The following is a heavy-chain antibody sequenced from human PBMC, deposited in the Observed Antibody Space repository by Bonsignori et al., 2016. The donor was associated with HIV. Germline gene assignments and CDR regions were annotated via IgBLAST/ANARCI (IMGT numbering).Heavy chain of an antibody. CDR3: AREKDYGFDY. D-gene: IGHD4-17*01. V-gene: IGHV1-2*02. CDR2: INPNSGGT. Sequence: WVRQAPGQGLEWMGWINPNSGGTNYAQKFQGRVTMTRDTSISTAYMELSRLRSDDTAVYYCAREKDYGFDYWGQGTLVTVSS. J-gene: IGHJ4*02.